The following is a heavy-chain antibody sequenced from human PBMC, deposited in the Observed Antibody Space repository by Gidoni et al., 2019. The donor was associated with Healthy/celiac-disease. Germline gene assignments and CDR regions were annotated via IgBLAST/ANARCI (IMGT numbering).Heavy chain of an antibody. J-gene: IGHJ3*02. D-gene: IGHD4-17*01. CDR2: INPNSGGT. V-gene: IGHV1-2*04. Sequence: QVQLVQSGAEVKKPGASVKVSCKASGYTFTGYYMHWVRQAPGQGLEWMGWINPNSGGTNYAQKFQGWVTMTRDTSISTAYMELSRLRSDDTAVYYCARGRTGAVTNGGDAFDIWGQGTMVTVSS. CDR3: ARGRTGAVTNGGDAFDI. CDR1: GYTFTGYY.